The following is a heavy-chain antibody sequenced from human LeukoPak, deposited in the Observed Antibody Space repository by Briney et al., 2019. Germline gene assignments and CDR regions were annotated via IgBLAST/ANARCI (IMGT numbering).Heavy chain of an antibody. J-gene: IGHJ4*02. CDR3: ARVTGTTPFDF. Sequence: SETLSLACTVSGGSMRGYFWSWIRQPPGKGLEWIGYIYYSGSTNYNPSLKSRVTISVDKSKNQFSPKLSSMTAADTAVYFCARVTGTTPFDFWGQGTLVTVSS. D-gene: IGHD1-1*01. CDR2: IYYSGST. CDR1: GGSMRGYF. V-gene: IGHV4-59*12.